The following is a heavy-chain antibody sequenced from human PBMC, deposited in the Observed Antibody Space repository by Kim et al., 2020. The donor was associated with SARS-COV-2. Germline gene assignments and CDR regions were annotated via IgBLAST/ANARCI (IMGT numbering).Heavy chain of an antibody. Sequence: ASVKVSCKASGYTFTSYYMHWVRQAPGQGLEWMGIINPSGGSTSYAQKFQGRVTMTRDTSTSTVYMELSSLRSEDTAVYYCAREGRRPETILTMVRVYYYYGMDVWGQGTTVTVSS. CDR2: INPSGGST. V-gene: IGHV1-46*01. CDR3: AREGRRPETILTMVRVYYYYGMDV. D-gene: IGHD3-10*01. J-gene: IGHJ6*02. CDR1: GYTFTSYY.